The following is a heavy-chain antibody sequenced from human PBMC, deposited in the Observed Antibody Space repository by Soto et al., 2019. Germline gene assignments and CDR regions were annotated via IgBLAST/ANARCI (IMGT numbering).Heavy chain of an antibody. V-gene: IGHV1-18*01. CDR2: ISACNGNA. D-gene: IGHD3-9*01. CDR1: GCTFTSYA. CDR3: ARVARYFDWLPQEYYFDY. J-gene: IGHJ4*02. Sequence: ASGTDSCRASGCTFTSYAMSSVRQAPGQGLEWMGWISACNGNANYAQKLQGRVTMTTDTSTSTAYMELRSLRSDDTAVYYCARVARYFDWLPQEYYFDYWGQGTLVTVSS.